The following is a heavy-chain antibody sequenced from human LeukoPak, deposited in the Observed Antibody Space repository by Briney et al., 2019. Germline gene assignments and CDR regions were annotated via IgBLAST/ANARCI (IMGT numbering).Heavy chain of an antibody. CDR2: IYPGDSDT. V-gene: IGHV5-51*01. CDR1: GYSFTSYW. J-gene: IGHJ5*02. Sequence: GESRKISCKGSGYSFTSYWIGWVRQMPGKGLEWMGIIYPGDSDTRYSPSFRGQVTISADKSISTAHLQWSSLKVWFNAMYDCARHLRSGIEDWFDPWGQGTLVTVSS. CDR3: ARHLRSGIEDWFDP. D-gene: IGHD1-26*01.